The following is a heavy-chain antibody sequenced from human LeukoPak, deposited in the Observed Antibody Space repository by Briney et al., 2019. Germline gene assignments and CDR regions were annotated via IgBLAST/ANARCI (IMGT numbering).Heavy chain of an antibody. D-gene: IGHD3-3*01. CDR1: GGSFSGYY. CDR3: ARDEAIFGAGYYYGMDV. J-gene: IGHJ6*02. Sequence: SETLSLTCAVYGGSFSGYYWTWIRQRPGKGLEWIGFINYSGSTYYDPSLKSRVSISLDTSQNQFSLRLSSVTAADTAVYYCARDEAIFGAGYYYGMDVWGQGTTVTVSS. V-gene: IGHV4-34*09. CDR2: INYSGST.